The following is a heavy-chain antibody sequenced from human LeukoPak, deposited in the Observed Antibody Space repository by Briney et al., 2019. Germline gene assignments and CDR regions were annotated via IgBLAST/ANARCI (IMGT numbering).Heavy chain of an antibody. CDR1: TSR. Sequence: ASVKVSCKATSRIRLVRQAPGQGLEWMGWIGSYGGDTYYAQKFQGRVTVTTDTSTSTVYMELRSLRSDDTAVYYCARDLWNFYDDSGYYRDFDSWGRGTLVTVSS. J-gene: IGHJ5*01. D-gene: IGHD3-22*01. CDR2: IGSYGGDT. CDR3: ARDLWNFYDDSGYYRDFDS. V-gene: IGHV1-18*01.